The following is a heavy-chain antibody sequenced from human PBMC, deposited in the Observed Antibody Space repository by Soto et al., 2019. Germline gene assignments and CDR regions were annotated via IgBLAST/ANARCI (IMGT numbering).Heavy chain of an antibody. CDR2: ISGSSSYI. CDR3: ARDGAYCSGTGCRDYYHYIDV. V-gene: IGHV3-21*01. J-gene: IGHJ6*03. D-gene: IGHD2-2*01. CDR1: GFSFSDYS. Sequence: EVQLVESGGGLVKPGGSLRLSCAASGFSFSDYSMNWVRQAPGKGLEWVSSISGSSSYIYYADSLKGRVTVSRDNAEKSLYLQMNSLRAEDKAVYYCARDGAYCSGTGCRDYYHYIDVWGKGTTVTVSS.